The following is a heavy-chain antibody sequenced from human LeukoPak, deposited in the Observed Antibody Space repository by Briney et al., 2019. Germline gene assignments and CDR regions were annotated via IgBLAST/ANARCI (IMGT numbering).Heavy chain of an antibody. J-gene: IGHJ4*02. CDR2: IYHSGSP. Sequence: SETLSLTCTVSGGSISSGGYYWSWLRQPPGKGLEWIGYIYHSGSPYYNPSLKSRVTISVDRSKNQFSLKLSSVTAADTAVYYCARGAYGVGDWGQGTLVTVSS. D-gene: IGHD4-17*01. CDR1: GGSISSGGYY. CDR3: ARGAYGVGD. V-gene: IGHV4-30-2*01.